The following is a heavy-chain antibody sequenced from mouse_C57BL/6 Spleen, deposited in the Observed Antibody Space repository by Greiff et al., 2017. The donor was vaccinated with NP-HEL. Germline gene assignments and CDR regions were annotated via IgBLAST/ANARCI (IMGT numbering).Heavy chain of an antibody. CDR2: INPYNGDT. V-gene: IGHV1-20*01. J-gene: IGHJ1*03. CDR1: GYSFTGYF. CDR3: AKRLPHGSSYGWYFDV. D-gene: IGHD1-1*01. Sequence: EVKLMESGPELVKPGDSVKISCKASGYSFTGYFMNWVMQSHGKSLEWIGRINPYNGDTFYNQKFKGKATLTVDKSSSTAHMELRSLTSEDSAVYYCAKRLPHGSSYGWYFDVWGTGTTVTVSS.